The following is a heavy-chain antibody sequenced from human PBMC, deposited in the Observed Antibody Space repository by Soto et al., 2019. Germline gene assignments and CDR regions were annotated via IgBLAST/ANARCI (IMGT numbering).Heavy chain of an antibody. Sequence: RRLSCAASGFTFSSYAMSWVRQAPGKGLEWVSAISGSGGSTYYADSVKGRFTISRDNSKNTLYLQMNSLRAEDTAVYYCAKYLERFLESLLLDYWGQGTLVTVSS. D-gene: IGHD3-3*01. V-gene: IGHV3-23*01. CDR3: AKYLERFLESLLLDY. CDR1: GFTFSSYA. J-gene: IGHJ4*02. CDR2: ISGSGGST.